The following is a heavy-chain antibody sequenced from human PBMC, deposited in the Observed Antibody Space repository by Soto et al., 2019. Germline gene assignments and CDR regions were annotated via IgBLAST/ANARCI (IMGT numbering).Heavy chain of an antibody. D-gene: IGHD3-10*01. Sequence: GGSLRLSCAASGFTFSSYGMHWVRQAPGKGLEWVAVIWYDGSNKYYADSVKGRFTISRDNSKNTLYLQMNSLRAEDTAVYYSARERRITMVRGVIEDAFDIWGQGTMVT. CDR1: GFTFSSYG. J-gene: IGHJ3*02. CDR3: ARERRITMVRGVIEDAFDI. CDR2: IWYDGSNK. V-gene: IGHV3-33*01.